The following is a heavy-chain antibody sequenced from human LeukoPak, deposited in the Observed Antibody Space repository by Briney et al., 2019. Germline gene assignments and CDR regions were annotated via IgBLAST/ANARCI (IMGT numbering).Heavy chain of an antibody. CDR3: ARDIREVGESHYFDY. V-gene: IGHV4-59*01. CDR2: IHYSGST. D-gene: IGHD1-26*01. CDR1: GLSITTYY. Sequence: PSETLSLTCTVSGLSITTYYWSWIRQPPGKGLGWIGLIHYSGSTTYNPSLKSRVTISIDTSKNQFSLHLSSVTAADTAVYYCARDIREVGESHYFDYWGQGILVTVTS. J-gene: IGHJ4*02.